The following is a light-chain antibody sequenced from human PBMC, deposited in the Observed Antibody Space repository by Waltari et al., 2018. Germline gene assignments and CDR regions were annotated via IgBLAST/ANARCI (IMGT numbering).Light chain of an antibody. CDR1: QSISNY. J-gene: IGKJ2*01. V-gene: IGKV1-39*01. CDR2: AAS. CDR3: QQSYSTPRT. Sequence: DIQMTQSPSSLSTSVGDRVTITCRASQSISNYLNWYQQKPGKAPKLLIYAASTLQSGVPSRLSGSGSGTDFTLTISSLQPEDFVTYYCQQSYSTPRTFGQGTRLEIK.